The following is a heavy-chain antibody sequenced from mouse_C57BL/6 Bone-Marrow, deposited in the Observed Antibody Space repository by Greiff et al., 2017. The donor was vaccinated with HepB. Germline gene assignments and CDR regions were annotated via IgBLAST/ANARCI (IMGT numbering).Heavy chain of an antibody. J-gene: IGHJ2*01. CDR1: GYTFTSYW. D-gene: IGHD3-1*01. CDR2: IYPGSGST. CDR3: ASSQGYFYYFDY. Sequence: QVQLQQPGAELVKPGASLKMSCKASGYTFTSYWITWVKQRPGQGLEWIGDIYPGSGSTNYNEKFKSKATLTVDTSSSTAYMQLSSLTSEDSAVYYCASSQGYFYYFDYWGQGTTLTVSS. V-gene: IGHV1-55*01.